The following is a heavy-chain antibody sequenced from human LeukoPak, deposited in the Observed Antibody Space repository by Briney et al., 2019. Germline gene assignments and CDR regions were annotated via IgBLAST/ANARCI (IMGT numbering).Heavy chain of an antibody. J-gene: IGHJ4*02. CDR1: GFTFSSYS. D-gene: IGHD1-26*01. CDR3: ARDRPTGSYYSIDY. CDR2: ISSSSSYI. V-gene: IGHV3-21*01. Sequence: PGGSLRLSCAASGFTFSSYSMNWVRQAPGKGLEWVSSISSSSSYIYYADSVKGRFTISRDNAKNSLYLQMDSLRVEDTAIYYCARDRPTGSYYSIDYWGQGTLATVSS.